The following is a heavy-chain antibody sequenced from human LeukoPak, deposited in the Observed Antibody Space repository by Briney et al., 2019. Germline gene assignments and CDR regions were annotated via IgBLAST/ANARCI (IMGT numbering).Heavy chain of an antibody. V-gene: IGHV1-18*01. D-gene: IGHD4-23*01. CDR1: GYTFTRYG. CDR3: ARDRGTVVTLEYFDY. J-gene: IGHJ4*02. Sequence: ASVKVSCKASGYTFTRYGISWVRQAPGQGLEWMGWISAYNGNTNYAQKLQGRVTMTTDTSTSTAYMELRSLRSDDTAVYYCARDRGTVVTLEYFDYWGQGTLVTVSS. CDR2: ISAYNGNT.